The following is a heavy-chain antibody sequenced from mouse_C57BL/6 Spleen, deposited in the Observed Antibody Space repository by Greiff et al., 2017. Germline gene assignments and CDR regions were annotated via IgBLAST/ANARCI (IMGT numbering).Heavy chain of an antibody. CDR2: IDPEDGET. D-gene: IGHD2-5*01. Sequence: EVKLMESGAELVKPGASVKLSCTASGFNIKDYYMHWVKQRTEQGLEWIGRIDPEDGETKYAPKFQGKATITADTSSNTAYLQLSSLTSEDTAVYYCARGYSNLYYAMDYWGQGTSVTVSS. CDR3: ARGYSNLYYAMDY. J-gene: IGHJ4*01. CDR1: GFNIKDYY. V-gene: IGHV14-2*01.